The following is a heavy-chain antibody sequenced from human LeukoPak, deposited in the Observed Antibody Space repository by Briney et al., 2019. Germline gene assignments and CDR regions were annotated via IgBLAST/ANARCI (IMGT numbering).Heavy chain of an antibody. CDR1: GYTFTSYG. D-gene: IGHD3-16*02. CDR3: ATESYYDYVWGSYRAYYFDY. V-gene: IGHV1-18*01. J-gene: IGHJ4*02. CDR2: ISAYNGNT. Sequence: ASVKVSCKASGYTFTSYGIGWVRQAPGQGLEWMGWISAYNGNTNYAQKLQGRVTMTTDTSTSTDYMELSSLRSEDTAVYYCATESYYDYVWGSYRAYYFDYWGQGTLVTVSS.